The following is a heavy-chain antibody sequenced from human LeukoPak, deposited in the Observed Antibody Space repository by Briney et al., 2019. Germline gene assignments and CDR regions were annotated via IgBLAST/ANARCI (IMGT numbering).Heavy chain of an antibody. V-gene: IGHV3-30*18. J-gene: IGHJ4*02. CDR1: AFIFSSYD. D-gene: IGHD2-8*01. CDR3: VKDGLMRFFDY. CDR2: ISHDGTNK. Sequence: GGSLRLSCAASAFIFSSYDMHWVRQAPGKGLEWVALISHDGTNKQYADSVKGRFTISRENSKTTLYLQMNSLRAEDTAVYYCVKDGLMRFFDYWGQGTLVTVSS.